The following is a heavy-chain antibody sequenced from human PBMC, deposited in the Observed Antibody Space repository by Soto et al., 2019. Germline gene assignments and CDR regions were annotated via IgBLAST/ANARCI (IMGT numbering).Heavy chain of an antibody. CDR3: ASFDSEMATVIDY. Sequence: RASVKVSCKASGGTFSSYTISWVRQAPGQGLEWMGRIIPILGIANYAQKFQGRVTITADKSTSTAYMELSSLRSEDTAVYYCASFDSEMATVIDYWGQGTLVTVSS. CDR1: GGTFSSYT. V-gene: IGHV1-69*02. J-gene: IGHJ4*02. D-gene: IGHD4-4*01. CDR2: IIPILGIA.